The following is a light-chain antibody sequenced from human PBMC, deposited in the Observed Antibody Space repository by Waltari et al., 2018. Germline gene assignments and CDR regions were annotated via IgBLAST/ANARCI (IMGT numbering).Light chain of an antibody. V-gene: IGKV1-39*01. CDR1: QSSSDY. Sequence: DIQMTQSPSSLSASVGDIVTITCRASQSSSDYLNWYQQKPGKAPKLLIYAASTLQSGVPSRFSGSGSGTDFALTISSLQPEDFATYYCQQSYSFGQGTRLEIK. J-gene: IGKJ5*01. CDR3: QQSYS. CDR2: AAS.